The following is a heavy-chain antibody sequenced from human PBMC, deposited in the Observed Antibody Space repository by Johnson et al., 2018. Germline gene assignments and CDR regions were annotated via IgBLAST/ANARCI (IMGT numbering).Heavy chain of an antibody. CDR1: GFTFSTYG. J-gene: IGHJ1*01. CDR3: ARSQSAYYGDYVGAEYFQH. Sequence: QVQLVESGGGVVQPGRSLRLSCAASGFTFSTYGMHWVRQAPGKGLEWVAVISFDGSNKHYADSVEGRFTISRDNAKNSLYLQMNSLRAEDTAVYYCARSQSAYYGDYVGAEYFQHWGQGTLVTVSS. D-gene: IGHD4-17*01. V-gene: IGHV3-30*03. CDR2: ISFDGSNK.